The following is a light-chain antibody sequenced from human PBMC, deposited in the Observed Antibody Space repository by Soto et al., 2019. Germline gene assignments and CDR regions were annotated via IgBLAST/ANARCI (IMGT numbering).Light chain of an antibody. CDR1: SSNIGAGYD. V-gene: IGLV1-40*01. CDR2: GYN. Sequence: QSVLTQPPSVSGAPGQRVTISCTGSSSNIGAGYDVHWYQQLPGTAPKLLVYGYNNRPSGVPDRFSVSKSGTSASLTITGLQTEDEADYSCQSYDRSLSAWVFGGGTKLTVL. CDR3: QSYDRSLSAWV. J-gene: IGLJ2*01.